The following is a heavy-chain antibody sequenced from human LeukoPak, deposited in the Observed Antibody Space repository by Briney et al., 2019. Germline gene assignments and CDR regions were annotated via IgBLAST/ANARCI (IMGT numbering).Heavy chain of an antibody. Sequence: GAPVKVSCKASGYTFTSYAMHWVRQAPGQRLEWMGWINAGNGNTKYSQKFQGRVTITRDTSASTAYMELSSLRSEDTAVYYCARDMWHYGSGSWGLPGNWFDPWGQGTLVTVSS. V-gene: IGHV1-3*01. CDR1: GYTFTSYA. J-gene: IGHJ5*02. D-gene: IGHD3-10*01. CDR2: INAGNGNT. CDR3: ARDMWHYGSGSWGLPGNWFDP.